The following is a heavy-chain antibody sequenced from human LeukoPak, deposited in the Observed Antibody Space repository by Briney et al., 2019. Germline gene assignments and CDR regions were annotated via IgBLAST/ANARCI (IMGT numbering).Heavy chain of an antibody. CDR3: ARDRAEWQYYFDTSGDYYVGDTFDI. CDR2: IYYSGSA. D-gene: IGHD3-22*01. V-gene: IGHV4-30-4*01. Sequence: SETLSLTCTVSGDSISSGAYYWSWIRQPPGKGLEWIGYIYYSGSAYYSPSLKSRVIISVDTSKNQFSLRLSSVTAADTAVYYCARDRAEWQYYFDTSGDYYVGDTFDIWGQGTMVTVSS. CDR1: GDSISSGAYY. J-gene: IGHJ3*02.